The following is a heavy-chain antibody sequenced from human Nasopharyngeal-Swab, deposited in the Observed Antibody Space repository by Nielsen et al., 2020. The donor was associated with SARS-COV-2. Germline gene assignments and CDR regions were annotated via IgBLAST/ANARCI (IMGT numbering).Heavy chain of an antibody. D-gene: IGHD3-10*01. CDR3: AREGSGSYYNLYYYYYYGMDV. CDR2: INTNTGNP. Sequence: ASLKVSCKASGYTFTSYAMNWVRQAAGQGLEWMGWINTNTGNPTYAQGFTGRFVFSLDTSVSTAYLQISSLKAEDPAVYYCAREGSGSYYNLYYYYYYGMDVWGQGTTVTVSS. V-gene: IGHV7-4-1*02. CDR1: GYTFTSYA. J-gene: IGHJ6*02.